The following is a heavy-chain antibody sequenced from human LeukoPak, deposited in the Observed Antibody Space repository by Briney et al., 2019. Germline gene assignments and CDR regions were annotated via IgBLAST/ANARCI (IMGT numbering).Heavy chain of an antibody. CDR3: AKNRADSASITMIVVDAFGI. J-gene: IGHJ3*02. D-gene: IGHD3-22*01. CDR1: GFTFSSYA. Sequence: GGSLRLSCAASGFTFSSYAMSWVRQAPGKGLEWVSAISGSGGSTYYADSVKGRFTISRDNSKNTLYLQMNSLRAEDTAVYYCAKNRADSASITMIVVDAFGIWGQGTMVTVSS. V-gene: IGHV3-23*01. CDR2: ISGSGGST.